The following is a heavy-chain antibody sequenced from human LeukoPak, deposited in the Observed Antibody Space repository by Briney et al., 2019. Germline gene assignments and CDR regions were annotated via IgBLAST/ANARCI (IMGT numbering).Heavy chain of an antibody. CDR2: IYSGGTT. Sequence: GGSLRLSCAASGFTVSSNYMTWVRQAPGKGLEWVSVIYSGGTTLYADSVKGRFTISRDNSKNTLYLQMNSLRGEDTAVYYCAKEEGSGWFLDHWGQGTLVTVSS. CDR1: GFTVSSNY. J-gene: IGHJ4*02. D-gene: IGHD6-19*01. V-gene: IGHV3-53*05. CDR3: AKEEGSGWFLDH.